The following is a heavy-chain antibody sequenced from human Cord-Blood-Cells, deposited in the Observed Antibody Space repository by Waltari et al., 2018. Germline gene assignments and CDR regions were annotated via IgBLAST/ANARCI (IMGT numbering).Heavy chain of an antibody. V-gene: IGHV4-39*01. J-gene: IGHJ4*02. D-gene: IGHD3-3*01. CDR2: IYYSGST. Sequence: QLQLQESGPGLVTPSDPLSLTCTVPGGSISSSRYHRGSLGQPPGKGLEWIGSIYYSGSTYYNPSLKSRVTISVDTSKNQFSLKLSSVTAADTAVYYCARQPYDFWSGYYDYWGQGTLVTVSS. CDR3: ARQPYDFWSGYYDY. CDR1: GGSISSSRYH.